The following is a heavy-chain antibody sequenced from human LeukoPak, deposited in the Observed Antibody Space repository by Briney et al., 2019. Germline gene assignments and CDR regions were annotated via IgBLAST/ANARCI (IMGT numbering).Heavy chain of an antibody. CDR2: IYYSGST. CDR3: AGSEWNCVIDFDY. J-gene: IGHJ4*02. Sequence: SETLSLTCTVSGGSVSSGSYYWSWIRQPPGKGLEWIGYIYYSGSTNYNPSLKSRVTISVDTSKNQFSLKLSSVTAADTAVYYCAGSEWNCVIDFDYWGQGTLVTVSS. D-gene: IGHD1-7*01. CDR1: GGSVSSGSYY. V-gene: IGHV4-61*01.